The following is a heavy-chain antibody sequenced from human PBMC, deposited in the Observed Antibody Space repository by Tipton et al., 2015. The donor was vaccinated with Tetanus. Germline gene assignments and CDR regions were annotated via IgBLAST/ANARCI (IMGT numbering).Heavy chain of an antibody. CDR1: GFTFSKHT. J-gene: IGHJ4*02. V-gene: IGHV3-7*01. D-gene: IGHD2/OR15-2a*01. Sequence: SLRLSCAASGFTFSKHTMNWVRQAPGKGLEWVANIKEDGSEMYYADSVKGRFTISRDNARNSLSVHMNSLTAEDTAVYYCARLRVYCSTACYSREDYWGQGTLVTVSS. CDR2: IKEDGSEM. CDR3: ARLRVYCSTACYSREDY.